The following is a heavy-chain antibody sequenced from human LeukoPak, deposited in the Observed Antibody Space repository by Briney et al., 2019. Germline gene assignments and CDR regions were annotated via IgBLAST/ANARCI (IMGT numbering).Heavy chain of an antibody. D-gene: IGHD6-13*01. CDR2: IKQDGSEK. J-gene: IGHJ6*03. Sequence: PGGSLRLSCAASGFTFSSYWMSWVRQAPGKGLEWVANIKQDGSEKYYVDSVKGRFTISRDNAKNSLYLQMNSPRAEDTAVYYCARDAAAAAYYYYYMDVWGKGTTVTVSS. CDR3: ARDAAAAAYYYYYMDV. CDR1: GFTFSSYW. V-gene: IGHV3-7*01.